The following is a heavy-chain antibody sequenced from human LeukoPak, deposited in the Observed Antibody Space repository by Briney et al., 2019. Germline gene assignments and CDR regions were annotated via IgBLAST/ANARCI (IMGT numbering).Heavy chain of an antibody. V-gene: IGHV3-23*01. CDR1: GFTFSSYA. J-gene: IGHJ4*02. D-gene: IGHD3-22*01. CDR3: AKASVVITSNFDY. Sequence: PGGSLRLSCAASGFTFSSYAMSWVRQAPGKGREWVSAISGSGGSTYYADSVKGRFTISRDNSKNTLYLQMNSLRAEDTAVYYCAKASVVITSNFDYWGQGTLVTVSS. CDR2: ISGSGGST.